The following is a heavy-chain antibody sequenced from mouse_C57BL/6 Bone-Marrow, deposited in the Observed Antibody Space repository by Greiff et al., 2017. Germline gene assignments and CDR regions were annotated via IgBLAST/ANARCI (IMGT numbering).Heavy chain of an antibody. D-gene: IGHD1-1*01. CDR2: ISSGGSYT. CDR1: GFTFSSYG. V-gene: IGHV5-6*01. Sequence: EVKLVESGGDLVKPGGSLKLSCAASGFTFSSYGMSLVRQTPDKRLEWVATISSGGSYTYYPDSVKGRFTITRDNAKNTLYLQVSSLKSEDTAMYYCAREDYYGSPDYWGQGTTLTVSS. CDR3: AREDYYGSPDY. J-gene: IGHJ2*01.